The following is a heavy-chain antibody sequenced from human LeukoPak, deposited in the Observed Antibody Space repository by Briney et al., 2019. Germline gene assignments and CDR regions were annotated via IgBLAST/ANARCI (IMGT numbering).Heavy chain of an antibody. V-gene: IGHV4-59*08. CDR1: GGSISSYY. CDR2: IYYSGST. CDR3: ASQEYSYGFMGYGY. J-gene: IGHJ4*02. D-gene: IGHD5-18*01. Sequence: SETLSLTCTVSGGSISSYYWSWIRRPPGKGLEWIGYIYYSGSTNYNPSLKSRVTISVDTSKNQFSLKLSSVTAADTAVYYCASQEYSYGFMGYGYWGQGTLVTVSS.